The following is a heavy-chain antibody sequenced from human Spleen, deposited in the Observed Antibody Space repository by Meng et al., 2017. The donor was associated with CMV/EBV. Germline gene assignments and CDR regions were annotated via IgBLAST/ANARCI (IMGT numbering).Heavy chain of an antibody. D-gene: IGHD3-22*01. J-gene: IGHJ4*02. CDR2: INWNGAST. Sequence: GESLKISCAASGFTLDDYGMNWVRQAPGKGLEWVSGINWNGASTGYADSVKGRFTISRDNAKRSLYLQMNSLRAEDTAVYYCASDLKSYYHDSSGSSLDHWGQGTLVTVSS. V-gene: IGHV3-20*04. CDR1: GFTLDDYG. CDR3: ASDLKSYYHDSSGSSLDH.